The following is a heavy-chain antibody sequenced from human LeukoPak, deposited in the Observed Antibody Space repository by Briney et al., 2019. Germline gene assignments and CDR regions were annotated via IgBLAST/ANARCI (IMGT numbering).Heavy chain of an antibody. J-gene: IGHJ4*02. CDR1: GFSLSDYG. CDR2: ITMNSVR. V-gene: IGHV3-48*02. CDR3: TRGRYQFLGPNDY. D-gene: IGHD2-2*01. Sequence: PGGSLRLSCSAPGFSLSDYGMSWVRQAPGKGLEWVSYITMNSVRLYADSMKGRFTISRDNDKNSVYLQMNSLRDEDTAMYYCTRGRYQFLGPNDYWGQGSLVTVSS.